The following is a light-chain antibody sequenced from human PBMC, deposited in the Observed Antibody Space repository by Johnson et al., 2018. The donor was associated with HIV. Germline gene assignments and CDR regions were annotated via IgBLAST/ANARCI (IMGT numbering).Light chain of an antibody. Sequence: QSVLTQPPSVSAAPVQKVTISCSGSSSDMGNYAVSWYQQLPGTAPKLLIYENNKRPSGIPDRFSGSKSGTSATLDIPGLQTGDEADYYCASWDRSLTVGTVFGPGTRVTVL. CDR1: SSDMGNYA. CDR3: ASWDRSLTVGTV. J-gene: IGLJ1*01. V-gene: IGLV1-51*02. CDR2: ENN.